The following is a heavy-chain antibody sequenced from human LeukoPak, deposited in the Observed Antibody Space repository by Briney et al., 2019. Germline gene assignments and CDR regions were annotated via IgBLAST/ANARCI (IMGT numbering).Heavy chain of an antibody. V-gene: IGHV3-30-3*01. J-gene: IGHJ4*02. CDR2: LSSEWGNK. CDR3: ASAPGTIFDVLNYHFDY. CDR1: GFTFSIYP. Sequence: PGGSLSLSCAASGFTFSIYPMHWVRGTPGKGLEGVAILSSEWGNKRYADSVQGRFTISRDNFKNTLYLQINSLTAEDTAIYYCASAPGTIFDVLNYHFDYWGQGTLITVSS. D-gene: IGHD3-3*01.